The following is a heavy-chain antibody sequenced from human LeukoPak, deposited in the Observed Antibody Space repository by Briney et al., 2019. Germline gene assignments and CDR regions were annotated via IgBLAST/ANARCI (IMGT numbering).Heavy chain of an antibody. Sequence: GGSLRLSCAASGFTVSSNYMSWVRQAPGKGLEWVSVIYSGGSTYYADSVKGRFIISRDNSKNTLYLQMNSLRAEDTAVYYCARDLGDSYYYYYGMDVWGQGTTVTVSS. V-gene: IGHV3-53*01. D-gene: IGHD1-26*01. CDR1: GFTVSSNY. CDR3: ARDLGDSYYYYYGMDV. J-gene: IGHJ6*02. CDR2: IYSGGST.